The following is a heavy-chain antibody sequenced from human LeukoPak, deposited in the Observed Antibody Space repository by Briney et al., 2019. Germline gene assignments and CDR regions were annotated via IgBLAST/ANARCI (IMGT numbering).Heavy chain of an antibody. D-gene: IGHD3-22*01. CDR3: ARDYDSSGYYPYFDY. CDR2: INPNSGGT. V-gene: IGHV1-2*02. J-gene: IGHJ4*02. Sequence: ASVKVSCKASGYTFTNYYMHWVRQAPGQGLEWMGWINPNSGGTNYAQKFQGRVTMTRDTSISTAYMELSRLRSDDTAVYYCARDYDSSGYYPYFDYWGQGTLVTVSS. CDR1: GYTFTNYY.